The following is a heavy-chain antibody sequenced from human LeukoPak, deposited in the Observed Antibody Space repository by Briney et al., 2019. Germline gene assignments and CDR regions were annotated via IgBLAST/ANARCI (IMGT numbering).Heavy chain of an antibody. J-gene: IGHJ4*02. CDR2: IRRDGSIK. CDR1: GFIFSTYG. V-gene: IGHV3-30*02. CDR3: AKDSLADIDY. D-gene: IGHD3-16*01. Sequence: GGSLRLSCAASGFIFSTYGMYWVRQAPGEGLEWVAFIRRDGSIKNYADSVKGRSTISRDNSKNTMYLQMNSLRAEDTAVYYCAKDSLADIDYWGQGTLVTVSS.